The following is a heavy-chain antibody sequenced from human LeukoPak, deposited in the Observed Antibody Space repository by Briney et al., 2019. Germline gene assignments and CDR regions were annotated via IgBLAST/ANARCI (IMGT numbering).Heavy chain of an antibody. V-gene: IGHV4-34*01. D-gene: IGHD2-2*01. Sequence: PSETLSPTCAVYGGSFSGYYWSWIRQPPGKGLEWIGEINHSGSTNYNPSLKSRVIISVDTSKNQCSLKLSSVTAADTAVYYCARIGRPAAMTNWFDPWGQGTLVTVSS. CDR1: GGSFSGYY. J-gene: IGHJ5*02. CDR2: INHSGST. CDR3: ARIGRPAAMTNWFDP.